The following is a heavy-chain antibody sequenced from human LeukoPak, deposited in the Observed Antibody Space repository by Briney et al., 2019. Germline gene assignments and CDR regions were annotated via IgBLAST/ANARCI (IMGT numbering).Heavy chain of an antibody. D-gene: IGHD6-13*01. CDR1: GFTFSSYA. Sequence: PGGPLRLSCAASGFTFSSYAMSWVRQAPGKGLEWVSAISGSGGSTYYADSVKGRFTISRDNSKNTLYLQMNSLRAEDTAVYYCAKSLTAAGQVFDYWGQGTLVTVSS. CDR2: ISGSGGST. CDR3: AKSLTAAGQVFDY. J-gene: IGHJ4*02. V-gene: IGHV3-23*01.